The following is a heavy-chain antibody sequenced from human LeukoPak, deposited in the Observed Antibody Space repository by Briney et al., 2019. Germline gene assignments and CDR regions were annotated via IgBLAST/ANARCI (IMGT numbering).Heavy chain of an antibody. CDR3: ASTAAAGRDYYYYMDV. J-gene: IGHJ6*03. V-gene: IGHV1-69*05. D-gene: IGHD6-13*01. CDR1: GGTFSSYA. CDR2: IIPIFGTA. Sequence: SVKVSCKASGGTFSSYAISWVRQAPGQGLEWMGGIIPIFGTANYAQKFQGRVTITTDESTSTAYMELSSLRSEDTVVYYCASTAAAGRDYYYYMDVWGKGTTVTVSS.